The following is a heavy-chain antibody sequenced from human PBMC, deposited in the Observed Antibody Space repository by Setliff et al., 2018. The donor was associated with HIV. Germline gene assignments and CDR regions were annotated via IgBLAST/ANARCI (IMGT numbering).Heavy chain of an antibody. Sequence: GGSLRLSCTTSGFTFGDYAMSWIRQAPGKGLEWASTIYSDGNTYHADSVKGRFTLSRDNTKNTLYLQMDSLRPEDTAVYYCARPRLYGTALDLWGQGTLVTVSS. J-gene: IGHJ5*02. CDR3: ARPRLYGTALDL. D-gene: IGHD3-10*01. CDR2: IYSDGNT. CDR1: GFTFGDYA. V-gene: IGHV3-66*02.